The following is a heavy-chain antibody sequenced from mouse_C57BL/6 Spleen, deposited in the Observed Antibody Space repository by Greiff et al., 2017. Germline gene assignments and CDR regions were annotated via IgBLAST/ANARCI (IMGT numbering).Heavy chain of an antibody. J-gene: IGHJ1*03. Sequence: QVQLQQSGAELMKPGASVKLSCKATGYTFTGYWIEWVKQRPGHGLEWIGEILPGSGSTNYNEKFKGKATFTADTSSNTAYMQLSSLTTEDSAIYYCARGIHYYGSSHWYFDVWGTGTTVTVSS. CDR2: ILPGSGST. CDR3: ARGIHYYGSSHWYFDV. CDR1: GYTFTGYW. D-gene: IGHD1-1*01. V-gene: IGHV1-9*01.